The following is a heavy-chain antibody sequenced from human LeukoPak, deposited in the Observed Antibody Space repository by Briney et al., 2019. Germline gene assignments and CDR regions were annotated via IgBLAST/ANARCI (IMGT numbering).Heavy chain of an antibody. CDR2: ITASGDRT. D-gene: IGHD2-15*01. J-gene: IGHJ4*02. CDR1: GFTFSDYV. CDR3: ARRDIVVVVSASDY. Sequence: GESLRLSCAASGFTFSDYVMIWVRQAPGKGLEWVSGITASGDRTFYGDSVRGRFTMSRDNSKNTVYLQMNSLRVGDTAVYYCARRDIVVVVSASDYWGQGTLVTVSS. V-gene: IGHV3-23*01.